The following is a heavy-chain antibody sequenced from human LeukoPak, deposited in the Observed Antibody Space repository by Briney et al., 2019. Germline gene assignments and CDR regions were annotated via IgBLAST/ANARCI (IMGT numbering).Heavy chain of an antibody. CDR3: AKGGEYCSGGSCRRGYYFDY. CDR1: GFTFSSYG. J-gene: IGHJ4*02. Sequence: GRSLRLSCAASGFTFSSYGMHWVRQAPGKGLEWVAVISYDGSNKYYADSVKGRFTISRDNSKNTLYLQMNSLRAEDTAVYYCAKGGEYCSGGSCRRGYYFDYWGQGTLVTVSS. CDR2: ISYDGSNK. D-gene: IGHD2-15*01. V-gene: IGHV3-30*18.